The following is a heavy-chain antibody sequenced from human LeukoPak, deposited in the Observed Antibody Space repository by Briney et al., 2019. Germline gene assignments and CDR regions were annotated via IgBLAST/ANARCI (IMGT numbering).Heavy chain of an antibody. D-gene: IGHD3-3*01. V-gene: IGHV4-34*01. CDR2: INHSGST. Sequence: PSETLSLTCAVYGGSFSGYYWSWIRQPPGKGLEWIGEINHSGSTNYNPSLKSRVTISVDTSKNQFSLKLSSVTAADTAVYYCARDGDGFDYWGQGTLVTVSS. CDR3: ARDGDGFDY. CDR1: GGSFSGYY. J-gene: IGHJ4*02.